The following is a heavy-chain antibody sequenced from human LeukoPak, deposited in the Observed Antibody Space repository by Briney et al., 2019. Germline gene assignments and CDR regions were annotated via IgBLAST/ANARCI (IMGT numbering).Heavy chain of an antibody. Sequence: SGGSLRLSCAASGFTLSSYWMSWVRQAPGKGREWVANIKYDGSGKYYADSVKGRFTISRDDAKNSLYLEVNRLRVEDTAVYYCARDLFSGSYQEDFWGQGTLDTVSS. CDR3: ARDLFSGSYQEDF. J-gene: IGHJ4*02. V-gene: IGHV3-7*01. D-gene: IGHD1-26*01. CDR1: GFTLSSYW. CDR2: IKYDGSGK.